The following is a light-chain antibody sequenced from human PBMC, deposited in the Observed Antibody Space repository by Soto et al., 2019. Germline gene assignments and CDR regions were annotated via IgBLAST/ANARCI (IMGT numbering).Light chain of an antibody. CDR1: QSVSSN. CDR2: GAS. J-gene: IGKJ5*01. Sequence: EIVTTQSPATLSVSPGEGVTLSCRASQSVSSNLAWYQQKPGQAPRLLIYGASTRATGIPARFSVSGSGTEFTLTISSLQSEDFAVYYCQQYNNWPPLFGQGTRLEMK. CDR3: QQYNNWPPL. V-gene: IGKV3-15*01.